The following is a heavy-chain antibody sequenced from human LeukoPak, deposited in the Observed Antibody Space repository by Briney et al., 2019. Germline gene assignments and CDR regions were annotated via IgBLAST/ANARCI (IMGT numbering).Heavy chain of an antibody. Sequence: PSETLSLTCAVSGYSISSGYYWGWIRQPPGKGLEWIGSIYHSGSTYYNPSLKSRVTISVDTSKNQFSLKPSSVTAADTAVYYCARGSIAARGDFDYWGQGTLVTVSS. V-gene: IGHV4-38-2*01. CDR2: IYHSGST. J-gene: IGHJ4*02. D-gene: IGHD6-6*01. CDR3: ARGSIAARGDFDY. CDR1: GYSISSGYY.